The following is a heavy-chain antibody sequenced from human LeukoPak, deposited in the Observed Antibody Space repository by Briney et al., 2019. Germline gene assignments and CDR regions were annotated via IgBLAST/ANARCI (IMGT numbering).Heavy chain of an antibody. J-gene: IGHJ3*01. CDR3: ARDMSTRVTPISYAFDV. D-gene: IGHD4-23*01. CDR1: EDTFTNYY. Sequence: ASVKVSCKASEDTFTNYYMHWVRQAPGQGLEWLGIINPNGDRTAYAQNFQGRVTMTRDASTTTFYLELSSPRSEDTAVHFCARDMSTRVTPISYAFDVWGQGTMVIVSS. CDR2: INPNGDRT. V-gene: IGHV1-46*01.